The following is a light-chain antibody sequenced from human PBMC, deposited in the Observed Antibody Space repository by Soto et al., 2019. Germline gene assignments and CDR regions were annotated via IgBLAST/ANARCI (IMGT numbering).Light chain of an antibody. J-gene: IGKJ3*01. CDR3: QQYGSSLFS. Sequence: EIVLTQSPGTLSFSPGERATLSCRASQSVSSTFLAWYQQKPGQAPRLLIYAASSRATGIPDRFSGSGSGTDFTLTISRLEPEDFAVYYCQQYGSSLFSFGPGTKVDIK. CDR1: QSVSSTF. V-gene: IGKV3-20*01. CDR2: AAS.